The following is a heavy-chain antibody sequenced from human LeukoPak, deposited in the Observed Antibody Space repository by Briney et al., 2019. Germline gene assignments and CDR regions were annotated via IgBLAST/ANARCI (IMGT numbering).Heavy chain of an antibody. CDR1: GFIFSIYG. V-gene: IGHV3-30*03. J-gene: IGHJ3*02. Sequence: PGRSLRLSCAASGFIFSIYGMHWVRQAPGKGLEWVAIISDDGSNKYFADSVKGRFTVSRDNSKNTLYLQMNSLRAEDTAVYYCARGSGGATYDAFDIWGQGTMVTVSS. D-gene: IGHD1-26*01. CDR2: ISDDGSNK. CDR3: ARGSGGATYDAFDI.